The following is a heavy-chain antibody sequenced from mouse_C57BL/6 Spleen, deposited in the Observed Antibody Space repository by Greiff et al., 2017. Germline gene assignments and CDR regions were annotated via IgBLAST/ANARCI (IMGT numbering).Heavy chain of an antibody. Sequence: VHVKQSGAELVRPGASVKLSCTASGFNIKDDYMHWVKQRPEQGLEWIGWIDPENGDTEYASKFQGKATITADTSSNTAYLQLSSLTSEDTAVYYCTTLYDLDYWGQGTTLTVSS. CDR1: GFNIKDDY. D-gene: IGHD2-3*01. V-gene: IGHV14-4*01. CDR3: TTLYDLDY. CDR2: IDPENGDT. J-gene: IGHJ2*01.